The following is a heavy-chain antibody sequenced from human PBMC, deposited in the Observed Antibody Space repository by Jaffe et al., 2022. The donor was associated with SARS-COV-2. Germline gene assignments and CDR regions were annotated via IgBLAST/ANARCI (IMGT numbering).Heavy chain of an antibody. V-gene: IGHV3-30*18. CDR3: AKVYRTGTTRVYYYGMDV. CDR1: GFTFSSYG. J-gene: IGHJ6*02. Sequence: QVQLVESGGGVVQPGRSLRLSCAASGFTFSSYGMHWVRQAPGKGLEWVAVISYDGSNKYYADSVKGRFTISRDNSKNTLYLQMNSLRAEDTAVYYCAKVYRTGTTRVYYYGMDVWGQGTTVTVSS. CDR2: ISYDGSNK. D-gene: IGHD1-1*01.